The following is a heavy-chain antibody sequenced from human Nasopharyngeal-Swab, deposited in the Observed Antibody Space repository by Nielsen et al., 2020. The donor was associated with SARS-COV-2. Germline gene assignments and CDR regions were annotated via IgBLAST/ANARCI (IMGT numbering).Heavy chain of an antibody. CDR2: ISAYNGNT. CDR1: GYTFTSYG. CDR3: ARLEYQLLSGVRWFDP. D-gene: IGHD2-2*01. Sequence: ASVKVSCKASGYTFTSYGISWVRQAPGQGLEWMGWISAYNGNTNYAQKLQGRVTMTTDTSTSTAYMELWSLRSDDTAVYYCARLEYQLLSGVRWFDPWGQGTLVTVSS. V-gene: IGHV1-18*04. J-gene: IGHJ5*02.